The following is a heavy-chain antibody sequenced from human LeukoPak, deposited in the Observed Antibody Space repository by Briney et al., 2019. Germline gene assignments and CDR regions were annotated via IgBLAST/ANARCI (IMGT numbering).Heavy chain of an antibody. J-gene: IGHJ5*02. D-gene: IGHD3-10*01. Sequence: SETLCLTCTVSGGSISSGGYYWSWIRQHPGKGLEWIGYIYYSGSNYYNTSLKSRVNSSVHTIKKQLSPKLSSAAAEDTAGYFCARDSRTSCYTQFFDPWGQGTLVTVSS. V-gene: IGHV4-31*03. CDR3: ARDSRTSCYTQFFDP. CDR2: IYYSGSN. CDR1: GGSISSGGYY.